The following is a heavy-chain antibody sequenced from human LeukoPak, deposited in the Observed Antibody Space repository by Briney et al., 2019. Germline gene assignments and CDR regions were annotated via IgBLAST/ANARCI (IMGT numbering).Heavy chain of an antibody. Sequence: PSETLSLTCTVSGASTRDYYWTWIRQPPGKGLEWIGYIHYTGGTNYNPSLQNRLTILIDTSKNQFSLKVTSVSAADTAVYYCARSPQWLLFDYWGQGTLVTVSS. J-gene: IGHJ4*02. CDR1: GASTRDYY. CDR2: IHYTGGT. V-gene: IGHV4-59*01. D-gene: IGHD6-19*01. CDR3: ARSPQWLLFDY.